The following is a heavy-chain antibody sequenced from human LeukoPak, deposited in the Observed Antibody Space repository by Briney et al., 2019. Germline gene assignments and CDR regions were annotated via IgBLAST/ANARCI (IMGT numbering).Heavy chain of an antibody. D-gene: IGHD2-15*01. Sequence: GGSLRLSCAASGFTFSSYSMNWVRQAPGKGLEWVSSISSSSSYIYYADSVKGRFTISRDNSKNTLYLQMNSLRAEDTAVYYCAKVSSRKYGMDVWGQGTTVTVSS. CDR3: AKVSSRKYGMDV. V-gene: IGHV3-21*01. J-gene: IGHJ6*02. CDR1: GFTFSSYS. CDR2: ISSSSSYI.